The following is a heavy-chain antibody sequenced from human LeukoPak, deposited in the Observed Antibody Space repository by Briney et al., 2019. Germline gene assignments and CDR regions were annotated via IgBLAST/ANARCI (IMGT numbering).Heavy chain of an antibody. CDR1: GYSFSNYG. CDR2: ISAYNGNT. CDR3: ARDPDY. V-gene: IGHV1-18*01. Sequence: ASVKVSCKASGYSFSNYGISWVRQVPGQGLEWMGWISAYNGNTNYAQKFQGRVTMTTDTSTSTARMELRSLRSDDTAVYFCARDPDYWGQGTLVTVSS. J-gene: IGHJ4*02.